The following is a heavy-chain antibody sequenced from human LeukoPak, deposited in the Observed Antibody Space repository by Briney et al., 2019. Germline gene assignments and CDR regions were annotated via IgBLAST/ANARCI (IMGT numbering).Heavy chain of an antibody. CDR3: ARGGQGWPHNWFDP. V-gene: IGHV4-59*01. CDR2: MYYSGTT. D-gene: IGHD5-24*01. CDR1: GGSISNYY. Sequence: SETLSLTCTVSGGSISNYYWSWIRQPPGKGLEWIGYMYYSGTTNHNPSLKSRVTISVDTSKNQFSLKLSSVTAADAAVYYCARGGQGWPHNWFDPWGQGTLVTVSS. J-gene: IGHJ5*02.